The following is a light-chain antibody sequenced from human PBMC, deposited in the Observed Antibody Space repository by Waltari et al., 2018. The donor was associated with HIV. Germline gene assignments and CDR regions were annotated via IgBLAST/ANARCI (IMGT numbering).Light chain of an antibody. V-gene: IGLV1-44*01. J-gene: IGLJ2*01. CDR3: AAWDDSVRGRVV. CDR2: NNN. CDR1: NSNIGSST. Sequence: QSVLTQPPSASGPPGQRVTISCSGSNSNIGSSTVNWYQQFSGTAPKLLIYNNNQRPAGVPDRFSGSKSGTSASLTISGLQSEDEADYYCAAWDDSVRGRVVFGGGTKLTVL.